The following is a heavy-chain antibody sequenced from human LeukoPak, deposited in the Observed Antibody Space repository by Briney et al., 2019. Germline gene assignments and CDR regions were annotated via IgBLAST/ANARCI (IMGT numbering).Heavy chain of an antibody. CDR2: INPNSGGT. CDR3: ARELGDGSGGMDV. J-gene: IGHJ6*02. CDR1: GYTFTGYY. V-gene: IGHV1-2*06. D-gene: IGHD3-10*01. Sequence: GASVKVSCKASGYTFTGYYVHWVRQAPGQGLEWMGRINPNSGGTNYAQKFQGRVTMTRDTSISTAYMELSSLRSVDTALYYCARELGDGSGGMDVWGQGTTVIVSS.